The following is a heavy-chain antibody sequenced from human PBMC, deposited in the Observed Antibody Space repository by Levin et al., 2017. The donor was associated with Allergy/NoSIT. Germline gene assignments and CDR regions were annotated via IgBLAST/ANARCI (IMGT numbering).Heavy chain of an antibody. CDR1: GYSFTSYW. Sequence: GESLKISCKGSGYSFTSYWISWVRQMPGKGLEWMGRIDPSDSYTNYSPSFQGHVTISADKSISTAYLQWSSLKASDTAMYYCARHGVATDPSFDYWGQGTLVTVSS. V-gene: IGHV5-10-1*01. D-gene: IGHD5-12*01. J-gene: IGHJ4*02. CDR3: ARHGVATDPSFDY. CDR2: IDPSDSYT.